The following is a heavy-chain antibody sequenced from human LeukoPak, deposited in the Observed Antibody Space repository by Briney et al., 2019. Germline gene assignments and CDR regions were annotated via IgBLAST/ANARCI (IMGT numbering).Heavy chain of an antibody. V-gene: IGHV4-34*01. D-gene: IGHD1-14*01. CDR1: GGSLSGYY. CDR2: INHSGST. J-gene: IGHJ5*02. CDR3: ARHPEGFPKFDP. Sequence: PSETLSLTCAVYGGSLSGYYWSWIRQPPGKGLEWIGEINHSGSTNYNPSLKSRVTISVDTSKNQFSLKLSSVTAADTAVYYCARHPEGFPKFDPWGQGTLVTVSS.